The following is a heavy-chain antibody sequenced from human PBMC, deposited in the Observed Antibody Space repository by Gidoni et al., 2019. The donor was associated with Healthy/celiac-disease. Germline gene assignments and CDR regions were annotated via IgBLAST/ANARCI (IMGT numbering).Heavy chain of an antibody. CDR1: GYTFTSYG. V-gene: IGHV1-18*01. Sequence: QVQLVQSGAEVKKPGASVKVSCKASGYTFTSYGISWVRQAPGQGLEWMGWISAYNGNTNYAQKLQGRVTMTTDTSTSTAYMELRSLRSDDTAVYYCARDSSGRPSTVTTSDAFDIWGQGTMVTVSS. CDR3: ARDSSGRPSTVTTSDAFDI. CDR2: ISAYNGNT. D-gene: IGHD4-17*01. J-gene: IGHJ3*02.